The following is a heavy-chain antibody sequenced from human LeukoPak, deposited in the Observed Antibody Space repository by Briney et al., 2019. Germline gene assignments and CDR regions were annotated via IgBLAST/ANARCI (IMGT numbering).Heavy chain of an antibody. Sequence: GASVKVSCKASGYTFTSYDINWVRQATGQGLEWMGWMNPNSGNTGYAQKFQGRVTMTRNTSISTAYMELSSLRSEDTAVYYCARLALYYSYGYYYGRDVGAQGPTVTAPS. CDR2: MNPNSGNT. D-gene: IGHD5-18*01. J-gene: IGHJ6*02. V-gene: IGHV1-8*01. CDR3: ARLALYYSYGYYYGRDV. CDR1: GYTFTSYD.